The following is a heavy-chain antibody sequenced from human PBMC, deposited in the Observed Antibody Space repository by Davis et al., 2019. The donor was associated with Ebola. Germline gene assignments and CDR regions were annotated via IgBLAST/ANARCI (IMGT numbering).Heavy chain of an antibody. D-gene: IGHD6-19*01. V-gene: IGHV3-21*01. CDR1: GFTLNSYS. Sequence: PGGSLRLSCAASGFTLNSYSMNWVRQAPGKGLEWVSSISSISSYIYYSDSVKGRFTISRDNAKNSLYLQMNSLRAEDTAVYFCARGRAEAGLFYYYYYYMDVWGKGTTVTVSS. CDR3: ARGRAEAGLFYYYYYYMDV. J-gene: IGHJ6*03. CDR2: ISSISSYI.